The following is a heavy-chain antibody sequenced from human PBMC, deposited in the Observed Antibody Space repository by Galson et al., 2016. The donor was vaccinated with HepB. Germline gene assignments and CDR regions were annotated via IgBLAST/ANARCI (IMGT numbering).Heavy chain of an antibody. CDR2: IYYSGDT. D-gene: IGHD3/OR15-3a*01. CDR3: ARREFCGSLSCRHAFDI. Sequence: LSLTCTVCGVSISNSHSYWTWIRQSPEKGLGWIGDIYYSGDTSYNPSLKSRVALFVDVSKNQFSLKLNSVTAADTAVYYCARREFCGSLSCRHAFDIWGHGAMVTVSS. CDR1: GVSISNSHSY. V-gene: IGHV4-39*01. J-gene: IGHJ3*02.